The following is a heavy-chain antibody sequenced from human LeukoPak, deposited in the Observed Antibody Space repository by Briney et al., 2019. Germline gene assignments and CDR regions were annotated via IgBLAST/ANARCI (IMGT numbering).Heavy chain of an antibody. D-gene: IGHD5-18*01. CDR3: ATEMGYSYSYWYFDV. CDR2: IYITGST. CDR1: GGSISNYY. V-gene: IGHV4-4*07. Sequence: MPSETLSLTCTVSGGSISNYYWSWIRQPAGKGLEWIGRIYITGSTNYSPSLKSRVTMSVDTSQNQFSLKLRSVTAADTAVYYCATEMGYSYSYWYFDVWGRGTLVTVAS. J-gene: IGHJ2*01.